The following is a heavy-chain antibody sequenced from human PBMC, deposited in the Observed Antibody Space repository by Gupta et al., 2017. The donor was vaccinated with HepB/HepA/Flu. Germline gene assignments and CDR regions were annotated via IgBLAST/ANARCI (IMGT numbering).Heavy chain of an antibody. V-gene: IGHV4-34*01. CDR3: ARGRGSVGVRWSHSYYYYYMEV. D-gene: IGHD4-23*01. CDR2: INHSGST. J-gene: IGHJ6*03. Sequence: QVQLQQWGAGLLKPSEPLSLTCAVYGGSFSGYYWSWIRQPPGKGLEWIGEINHSGSTNYTQALKSRVTISVDTSKNQFSLKLSSVTAADTAVYYCARGRGSVGVRWSHSYYYYYMEVWGKGTTVTVYS. CDR1: GGSFSGYY.